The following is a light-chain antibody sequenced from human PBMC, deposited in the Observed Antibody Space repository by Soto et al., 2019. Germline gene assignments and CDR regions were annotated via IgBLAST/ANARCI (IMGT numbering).Light chain of an antibody. V-gene: IGKV3-11*01. CDR2: DVS. J-gene: IGKJ4*01. CDR3: QQRGNWPPT. CDR1: HTVANF. Sequence: DTVLIQSPATLSLSPGERATLSCRASHTVANFLARYQHKAGQAPRLLIYDVSNRATGIPARFSGSGSGTDFTLTISSLEPDDFAVYYCQQRGNWPPTFGGGTKVEIK.